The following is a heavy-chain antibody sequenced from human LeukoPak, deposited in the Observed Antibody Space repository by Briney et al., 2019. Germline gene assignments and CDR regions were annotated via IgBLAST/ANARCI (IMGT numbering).Heavy chain of an antibody. CDR3: ARGFSGYDAPCDY. J-gene: IGHJ4*02. CDR2: IIDDGPTT. D-gene: IGHD5-12*01. V-gene: IGHV3-23*01. Sequence: GGSLRLSCAASGFTFSSYAMSWVRQAPGKGLEWVSLIIDDGPTTSYADSVKGRFTISRDNSKNTLYLQMNSLRAEDTAVYYCARGFSGYDAPCDYWGQGTLVTVSS. CDR1: GFTFSSYA.